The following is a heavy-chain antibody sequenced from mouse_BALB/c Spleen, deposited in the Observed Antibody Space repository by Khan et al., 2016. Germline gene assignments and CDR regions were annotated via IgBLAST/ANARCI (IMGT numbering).Heavy chain of an antibody. D-gene: IGHD3-3*01. Sequence: EVELVESGGGLVKPGGSLKLSCSASGFTFSSYAMSWVRQTPEKRMEWVASITSGGSTYYPDSMKGRFTISRDSARTILSLDMRSIRSEDTSAYFCAKRDNERFAYWGKGTLVTVSA. J-gene: IGHJ3*01. CDR2: ITSGGST. V-gene: IGHV5-6-5*01. CDR3: AKRDNERFAY. CDR1: GFTFSSYA.